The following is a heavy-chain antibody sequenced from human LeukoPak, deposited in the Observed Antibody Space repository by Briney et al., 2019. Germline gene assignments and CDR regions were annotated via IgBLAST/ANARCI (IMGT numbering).Heavy chain of an antibody. Sequence: GGSLRLSCAASGFTFSSYSMNWVRQAPGKGLEWVSSISSSSYIYYADSVKGRFTISRDNAKNSLYLQMNSLRAEDTAVYYCARDGEVRGVITASYYGMDVWGQGTTVTVSS. CDR2: ISSSSYI. CDR3: ARDGEVRGVITASYYGMDV. D-gene: IGHD3-10*01. V-gene: IGHV3-21*01. CDR1: GFTFSSYS. J-gene: IGHJ6*02.